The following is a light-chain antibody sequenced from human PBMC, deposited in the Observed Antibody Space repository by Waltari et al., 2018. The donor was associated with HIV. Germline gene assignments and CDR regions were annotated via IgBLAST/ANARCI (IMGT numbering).Light chain of an antibody. CDR2: GAS. CDR1: QSVSSSH. Sequence: PGERATLSCRASQSVSSSHLAWYQQTPGLPPSLLIYGASSRATGIPDRFGGSGSGTDFTLTISRLEPEDFAVYYCQQYGTSPYTFGQGTKLEIK. CDR3: QQYGTSPYT. V-gene: IGKV3-20*01. J-gene: IGKJ2*01.